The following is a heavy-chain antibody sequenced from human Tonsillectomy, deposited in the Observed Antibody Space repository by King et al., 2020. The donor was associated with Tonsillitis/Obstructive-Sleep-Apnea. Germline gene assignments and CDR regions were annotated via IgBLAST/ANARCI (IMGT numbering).Heavy chain of an antibody. CDR1: GFTFSSCS. V-gene: IGHV3-21*01. Sequence: VQLVESGGGLVKPGGSLRLSCVASGFTFSSCSMNWVRQAPGKGLEWVSFVSSSSSYIYYADSVKGRFTISRDNAKNSPYLQMNSLRAEDTAVYFCARWRAGTDPLDYYYYMDVWGKGTTVTVSS. D-gene: IGHD6-13*01. J-gene: IGHJ6*03. CDR2: VSSSSSYI. CDR3: ARWRAGTDPLDYYYYMDV.